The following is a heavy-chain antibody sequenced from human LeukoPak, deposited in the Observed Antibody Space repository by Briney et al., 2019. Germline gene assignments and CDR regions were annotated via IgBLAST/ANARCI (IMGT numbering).Heavy chain of an antibody. CDR2: IYYSGST. D-gene: IGHD3-16*01. CDR3: ARHSVGGSYGEIDP. Sequence: PSETLSLTCTVSGGSISSYYWSWIRQPPGKGLEWIGYIYYSGSTNYNPSLKSRVTISVDTSKNQFSLKLSSVTAADTAVYYCARHSVGGSYGEIDPWGQGTLVTVSS. J-gene: IGHJ5*02. CDR1: GGSISSYY. V-gene: IGHV4-59*08.